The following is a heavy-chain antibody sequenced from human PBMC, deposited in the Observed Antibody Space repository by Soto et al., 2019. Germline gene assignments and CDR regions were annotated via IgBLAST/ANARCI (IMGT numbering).Heavy chain of an antibody. Sequence: LLLQSGAELKKPGASVKISCKAAGYSFSTYDNSWLRQAPGQGPEWMGRIRPKNGNINYAHGLQDRVTMTADKSSSTAYMDLRGLRSDDTANSYCDTSYDTGFDPWGQGTLVTVSS. J-gene: IGHJ5*02. V-gene: IGHV1-18*04. CDR1: GYSFSTYD. CDR3: DTSYDTGFDP. D-gene: IGHD3-9*01. CDR2: IRPKNGNI.